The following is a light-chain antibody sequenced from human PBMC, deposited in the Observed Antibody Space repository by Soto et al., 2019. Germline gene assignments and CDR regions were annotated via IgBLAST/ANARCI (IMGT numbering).Light chain of an antibody. Sequence: EVVLTQSPGTLSLSPGERATLSCRASQSVSNDYLAWYQQKPGQAPRLLIHGASSRAIGIPDRFSGGGSGTDITLAISRLVPEDFAVYYCQPYCISVPITFGPRTKVDL. J-gene: IGKJ3*01. CDR1: QSVSNDY. CDR3: QPYCISVPIT. CDR2: GAS. V-gene: IGKV3-20*01.